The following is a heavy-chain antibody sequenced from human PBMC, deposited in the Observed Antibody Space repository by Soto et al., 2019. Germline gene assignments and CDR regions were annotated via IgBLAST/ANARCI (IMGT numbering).Heavy chain of an antibody. V-gene: IGHV4-34*01. J-gene: IGHJ5*02. CDR2: INHSGST. Sequence: QVQLQQWGAGLLKPSETLSLTCAVYGGSFSGYYWSWIRQPPGKGLEWIGEINHSGSTNYNPSLKSRVTISVDTSKNQFSLKLSSVTAADTAVYYCARGGVVVVVAATPLNWFDPWGQGTLVTVSS. D-gene: IGHD2-15*01. CDR1: GGSFSGYY. CDR3: ARGGVVVVVAATPLNWFDP.